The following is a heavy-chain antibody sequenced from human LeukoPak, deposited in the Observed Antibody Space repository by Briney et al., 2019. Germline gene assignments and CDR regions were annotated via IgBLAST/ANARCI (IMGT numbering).Heavy chain of an antibody. CDR1: GGSISIYY. CDR3: AGRTVTTYYYYYMDV. Sequence: PSETLSLTCTVSGGSISIYYWSWIRQPAGKGLEWLGRIYNSGSTNYTPSLKSRVTMSVDTSKNQFSLKLSSVTAADTAVYYCAGRTVTTYYYYYMDVWGKGTTVTVSS. D-gene: IGHD4-17*01. V-gene: IGHV4-4*07. J-gene: IGHJ6*03. CDR2: IYNSGST.